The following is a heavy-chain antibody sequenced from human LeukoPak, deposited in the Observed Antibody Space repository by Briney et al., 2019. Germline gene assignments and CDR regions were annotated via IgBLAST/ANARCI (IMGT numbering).Heavy chain of an antibody. CDR3: ARDQAVLRYFDWLPPGDRFDP. Sequence: ASVKVSCKASGYTFTSYAMNWVRQAPGQGLEWVGWINTNTGNPTYAQGFTGRFVFSLDTSVSTAYLQISSLKAEDTAVYYCARDQAVLRYFDWLPPGDRFDPWGQGTLVTVSS. CDR1: GYTFTSYA. CDR2: INTNTGNP. V-gene: IGHV7-4-1*02. J-gene: IGHJ5*02. D-gene: IGHD3-9*01.